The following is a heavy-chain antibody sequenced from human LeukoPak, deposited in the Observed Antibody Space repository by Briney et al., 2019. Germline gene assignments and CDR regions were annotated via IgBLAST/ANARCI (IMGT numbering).Heavy chain of an antibody. J-gene: IGHJ4*02. Sequence: GGSLRLSCAASGFTLSTFGFNWVRQAPGKGLEWVSSISHSSIYISYADSVKGRFTISRDNARNSVYLQMDSLRVEDTAVYYCARGYYYDSSVAYWGQGTLVTVSS. CDR2: ISHSSIYI. D-gene: IGHD3-22*01. CDR1: GFTLSTFG. CDR3: ARGYYYDSSVAY. V-gene: IGHV3-21*01.